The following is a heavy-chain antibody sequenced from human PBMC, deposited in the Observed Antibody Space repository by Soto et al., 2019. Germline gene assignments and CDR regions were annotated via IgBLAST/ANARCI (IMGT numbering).Heavy chain of an antibody. CDR2: ISYDGSNK. CDR3: ARDEQLALDY. V-gene: IGHV3-30-3*01. CDR1: GFTFSSYA. Sequence: QVQLVESGGGVVQPGRSLRLSCAASGFTFSSYAMHWVRQAPGKGLEWVAVISYDGSNKYYADSVKGRLTISRDNSKDTLYLQMNSLRAEDTAVYYCARDEQLALDYWGQGTLVTVSS. D-gene: IGHD6-6*01. J-gene: IGHJ4*02.